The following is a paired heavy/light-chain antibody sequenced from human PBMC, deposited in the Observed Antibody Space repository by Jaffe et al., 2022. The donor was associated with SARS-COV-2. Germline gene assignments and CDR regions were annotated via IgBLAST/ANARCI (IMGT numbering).Heavy chain of an antibody. CDR2: IFSNDER. Sequence: QVTLRESGPVLVKPTETLTLTCTVSGFSLSNAKMGVSWIRQPPGKALEWLAHIFSNDERSYSTSLKSRLTISRDTSESQVVLIMTNMDPVDTATYYCARIRVIGTYIFHSYYGMDVWGQGTTVTVSS. CDR3: ARIRVIGTYIFHSYYGMDV. CDR1: GFSLSNAKMG. D-gene: IGHD2-21*01. J-gene: IGHJ6*02. V-gene: IGHV2-26*01.
Light chain of an antibody. Sequence: DIQMTQSPSSLSASVGDRVTITCRASQSISSYLNWYQQKPGKAPTLLIFAASTLRIGGPPRFSGSGSGTDFTLTISDLQPEDFATYYCQQTYSTTWTFGQGTKVEIK. CDR1: QSISSY. J-gene: IGKJ1*01. CDR3: QQTYSTTWT. CDR2: AAS. V-gene: IGKV1-39*01.